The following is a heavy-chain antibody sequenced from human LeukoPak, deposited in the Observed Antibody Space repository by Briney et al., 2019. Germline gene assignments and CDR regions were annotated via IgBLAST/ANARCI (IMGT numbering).Heavy chain of an antibody. CDR3: AKDGSSSSPFDY. J-gene: IGHJ4*02. CDR2: ISGDGGST. CDR1: GFTFSSHA. Sequence: PGGSLRLSCATSGFTFSSHAMGWVRQAPGEGVGWGSGISGDGGSTYYADSVKGRFTISRDNSKNSLYLQTNSLRTEDTALYYCAKDGSSSSPFDYWGQGTLVTVSS. D-gene: IGHD6-13*01. V-gene: IGHV3-43*02.